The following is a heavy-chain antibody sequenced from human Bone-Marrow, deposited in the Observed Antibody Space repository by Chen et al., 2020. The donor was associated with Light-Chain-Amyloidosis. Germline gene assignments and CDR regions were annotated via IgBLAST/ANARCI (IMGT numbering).Heavy chain of an antibody. Sequence: QLVESGGGLVQPGGSLRLSCAASGSSFSIYWMHWIRQAPGKGLVWVSLIKSDGTTTYYADSVTGRFTIYRDNSKNTLYLQMNSLRAEDTAVYYCAKDRCTSISCSDFDYWGQGTLVTVSS. V-gene: IGHV3-74*01. J-gene: IGHJ4*02. CDR2: IKSDGTTT. CDR3: AKDRCTSISCSDFDY. CDR1: GSSFSIYW. D-gene: IGHD2-2*01.